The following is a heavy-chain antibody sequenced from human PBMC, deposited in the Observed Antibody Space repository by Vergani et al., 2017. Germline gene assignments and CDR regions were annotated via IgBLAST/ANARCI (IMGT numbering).Heavy chain of an antibody. CDR3: ARDPSNWGPGAFDI. CDR1: GGTFSSYA. J-gene: IGHJ3*02. V-gene: IGHV1-69*06. D-gene: IGHD7-27*01. CDR2: IIPIFGTA. Sequence: QVQLVQSGAEVKKPGSSVKVSCEASGGTFSSYAISWVRQAPGQGLEWMGGIIPIFGTANYAQKFQGRVTITADKSTSTAYMELSSLRSEDTAVYYCARDPSNWGPGAFDIWGQGTMVTVSS.